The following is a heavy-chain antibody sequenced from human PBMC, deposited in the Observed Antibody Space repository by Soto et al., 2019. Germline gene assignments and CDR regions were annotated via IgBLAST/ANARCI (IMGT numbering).Heavy chain of an antibody. CDR1: GLSLSTSGVA. CDR2: IYWDDDK. CDR3: AHRLARGATGLYFQH. D-gene: IGHD3-9*01. V-gene: IGHV2-5*02. Sequence: QITLKESGPTLVKPTQTLTLTCTFSGLSLSTSGVAVGWIRQPPGKALEWLALIYWDDDKRYSPSLKSRLTITKDTSKNQVVLTMTNMDPVDTSTYYYAHRLARGATGLYFQHWGQGTPVTVSS. J-gene: IGHJ1*01.